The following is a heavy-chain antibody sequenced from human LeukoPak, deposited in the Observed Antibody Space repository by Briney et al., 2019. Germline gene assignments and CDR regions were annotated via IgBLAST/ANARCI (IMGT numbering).Heavy chain of an antibody. J-gene: IGHJ5*02. CDR1: GYTFTSYG. CDR3: ARAKVGVPSRYCSGGSCSNWLDP. V-gene: IGHV1-18*01. Sequence: EASVKVSCKASGYTFTSYGISWVRQAPGQGLEWMGWISAYNGNTNYAQKLQGRVTMTTDTSTSTAYMELRSLRSDDTAVYYCARAKVGVPSRYCSGGSCSNWLDPWGQGTLVTVSS. CDR2: ISAYNGNT. D-gene: IGHD2-15*01.